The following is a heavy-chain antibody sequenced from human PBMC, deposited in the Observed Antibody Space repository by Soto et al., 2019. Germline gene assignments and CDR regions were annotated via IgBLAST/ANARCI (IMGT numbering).Heavy chain of an antibody. CDR1: GYRFPSYG. CDR3: ARVRFGDPFDY. CDR2: VNPDNHNT. V-gene: IGHV1-18*01. J-gene: IGHJ4*02. D-gene: IGHD3-16*01. Sequence: QVQLVQSGPEVKKPGASVKVSCKVSGYRFPSYGINWVRQAPGQGLEWVGWVNPDNHNTNYAQNFQHRVTLTTDTLTNTAFLELRGLRSNDTAVYYYARVRFGDPFDYWGQGTLVTVSS.